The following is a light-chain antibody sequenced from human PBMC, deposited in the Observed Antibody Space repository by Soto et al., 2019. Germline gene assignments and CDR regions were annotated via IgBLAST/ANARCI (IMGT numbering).Light chain of an antibody. CDR2: DAS. CDR3: HQRCNWPLIFT. V-gene: IGKV3-11*01. Sequence: EIVLTQSPATLSLSPGERATLSCRASQSVSSYLAWYQQKPGQAPKLLIYDASNRATGIPARFSGSGSGTDFTLTISILEPEEFAVYYCHQRCNWPLIFTFGPGTKVDIK. CDR1: QSVSSY. J-gene: IGKJ3*01.